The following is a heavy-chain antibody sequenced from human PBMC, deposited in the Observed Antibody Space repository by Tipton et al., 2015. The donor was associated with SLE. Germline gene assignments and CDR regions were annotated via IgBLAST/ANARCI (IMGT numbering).Heavy chain of an antibody. J-gene: IGHJ4*02. V-gene: IGHV4-4*07. CDR2: VYSSGSA. CDR3: ARRRDGYGYEKRYFDY. Sequence: TLSLTCSVSGDSITSYYWSWFRQSTGRGLEWIGRVYSSGSANYNPALISRVSMSVDISKNQFFLTLRSVTAADTAVYYCARRRDGYGYEKRYFDYWGQGSLVTVSS. CDR1: GDSITSYY. D-gene: IGHD5-18*01.